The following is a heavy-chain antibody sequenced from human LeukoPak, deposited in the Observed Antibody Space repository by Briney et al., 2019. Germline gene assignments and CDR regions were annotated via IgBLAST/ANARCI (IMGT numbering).Heavy chain of an antibody. J-gene: IGHJ3*02. V-gene: IGHV4-4*09. CDR2: IYTSGST. Sequence: SETLSLTCTDSGGSISSYYWSWIRQPPGKGLEWIGYIYTSGSTNYNPSLKSRVTISVDTSKNQFSLKLSSVTAADTAVYYCARLSSNYGDAFDIWGQGTMVTVSS. D-gene: IGHD4-11*01. CDR3: ARLSSNYGDAFDI. CDR1: GGSISSYY.